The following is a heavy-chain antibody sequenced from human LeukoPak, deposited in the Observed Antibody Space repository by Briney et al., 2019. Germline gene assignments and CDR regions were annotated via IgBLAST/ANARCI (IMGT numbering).Heavy chain of an antibody. D-gene: IGHD3-22*01. J-gene: IGHJ4*02. Sequence: GASVKVSCKASGYTFTGYYIHWVRQAPGQRLEWMRWVNPNSSGTKYAQNFQGRVTMTRDTSISTAYMELSRLTSDDTAVYYCARAGYYDTSGYYHPFDYWGQGVLVTVSS. V-gene: IGHV1-2*02. CDR1: GYTFTGYY. CDR2: VNPNSSGT. CDR3: ARAGYYDTSGYYHPFDY.